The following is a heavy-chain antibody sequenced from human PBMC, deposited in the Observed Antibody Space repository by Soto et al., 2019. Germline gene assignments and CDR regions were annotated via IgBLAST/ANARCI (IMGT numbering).Heavy chain of an antibody. CDR1: GFTFSGSA. CDR2: IRSKANSYAT. Sequence: GGSLRLSCAGSGFTFSGSAMHWVRQASGKGLEWVGRIRSKANSYATAYAASVKGRFTISRDDSKNTAYLQMNSLKTEDTAVYYCTRVKDIVVVPAARYYYYGMDVWGQGTTVTV. J-gene: IGHJ6*02. D-gene: IGHD2-2*01. V-gene: IGHV3-73*01. CDR3: TRVKDIVVVPAARYYYYGMDV.